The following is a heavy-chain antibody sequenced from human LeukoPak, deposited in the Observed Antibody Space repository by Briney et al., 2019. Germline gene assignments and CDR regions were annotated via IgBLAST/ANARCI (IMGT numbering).Heavy chain of an antibody. Sequence: PGGSLRLSCAASGFTFSSYAMSWVRQAPGKGLELVPAISGSGGSTYYADSVKGRFTISRDNSKNTLYLQMNSLRAEDTAVYYCAKDPSVAYCGGDCYPEYFQHWGQGTLVTVSS. V-gene: IGHV3-23*01. D-gene: IGHD2-21*01. J-gene: IGHJ1*01. CDR1: GFTFSSYA. CDR2: ISGSGGST. CDR3: AKDPSVAYCGGDCYPEYFQH.